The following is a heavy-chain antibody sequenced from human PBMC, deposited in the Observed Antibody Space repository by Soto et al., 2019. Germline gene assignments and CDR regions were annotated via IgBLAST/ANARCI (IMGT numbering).Heavy chain of an antibody. V-gene: IGHV4-59*01. CDR1: GDSISDYY. CDR3: ARDLGIGSGAFDI. J-gene: IGHJ3*02. D-gene: IGHD2-2*03. CDR2: IYISGST. Sequence: QVQLQESGPGLVKPSETLSLTCKVSGDSISDYYWGWIRQSPGQGLEWIGYIYISGSTDSNPSLQSRATISIDPSKNQFSLTLKSVTAADTAVYYCARDLGIGSGAFDIWGPGTVVTVSS.